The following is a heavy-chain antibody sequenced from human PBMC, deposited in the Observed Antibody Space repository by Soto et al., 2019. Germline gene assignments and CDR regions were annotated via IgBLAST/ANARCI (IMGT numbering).Heavy chain of an antibody. Sequence: QVQLQESGPGLVKPSQTLSLTCAISGDSVSSNSAAWNCIRLSPSRGLEWLARTYYRSRWYNDYAVSVRSRITVNPDTSKNQFSLQLTSVTPEDTAVYYCAGTTSHHWSYMDVWGKGTTVTVSS. D-gene: IGHD1-7*01. CDR3: AGTTSHHWSYMDV. CDR2: TYYRSRWYN. V-gene: IGHV6-1*01. CDR1: GDSVSSNSAA. J-gene: IGHJ6*03.